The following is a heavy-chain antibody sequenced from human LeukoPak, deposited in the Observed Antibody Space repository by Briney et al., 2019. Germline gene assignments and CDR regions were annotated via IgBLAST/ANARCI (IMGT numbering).Heavy chain of an antibody. V-gene: IGHV3-23*01. D-gene: IGHD6-19*01. Sequence: GGSLRLSCAASGFTFSNYAMNWVRQAPGKGLEWVSGISGSGGSTYYADSVKGRFTIYRDNSKNTLYLQMSSLRAEDTAVYYCAKSPGGITVANFDYWGQGTLVTVSS. J-gene: IGHJ4*02. CDR1: GFTFSNYA. CDR2: ISGSGGST. CDR3: AKSPGGITVANFDY.